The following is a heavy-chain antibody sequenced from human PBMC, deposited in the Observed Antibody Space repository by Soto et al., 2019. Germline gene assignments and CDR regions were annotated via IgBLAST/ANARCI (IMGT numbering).Heavy chain of an antibody. D-gene: IGHD3-22*01. Sequence: PGGSLRLSCAASGFTFSDYYMSWIRQAPGKGLEWVSYISSSGSTIYYADSVKGRFTISRDNAKNSLYLQMNSLRAEDTAVYYCARGAMIVVYYYYGMDVWGQGXTVTVSS. CDR1: GFTFSDYY. CDR3: ARGAMIVVYYYYGMDV. CDR2: ISSSGSTI. V-gene: IGHV3-11*01. J-gene: IGHJ6*02.